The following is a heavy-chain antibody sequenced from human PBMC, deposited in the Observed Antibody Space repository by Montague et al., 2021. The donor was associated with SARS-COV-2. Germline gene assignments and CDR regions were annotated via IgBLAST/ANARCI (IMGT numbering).Heavy chain of an antibody. J-gene: IGHJ4*02. D-gene: IGHD3-10*01. Sequence: SLRLSCAASGFTFGDYAMHWVRQAPGKGLEWVSSISWKSGSIAYADSVKGRFTISRDNAKNSLYLQMNSLRAEDTALYYCAKDGLAGYYGSGSEFDYRGQGTLVTVSS. CDR3: AKDGLAGYYGSGSEFDY. CDR1: GFTFGDYA. V-gene: IGHV3-9*01. CDR2: ISWKSGSI.